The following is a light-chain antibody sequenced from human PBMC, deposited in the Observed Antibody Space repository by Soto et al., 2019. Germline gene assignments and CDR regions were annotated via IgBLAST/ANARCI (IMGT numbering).Light chain of an antibody. J-gene: IGKJ2*01. Sequence: EIVMTQSPATLSVSPGDRATLSCRAGQPLNNNVAWYQHKPGQAPRLLIYGTSTRATGISARFSGGGSGTEFTLTISSLQPEDFAVYYCQQRSNWPYTFGQGTKLDIK. CDR1: QPLNNN. CDR2: GTS. CDR3: QQRSNWPYT. V-gene: IGKV3-15*01.